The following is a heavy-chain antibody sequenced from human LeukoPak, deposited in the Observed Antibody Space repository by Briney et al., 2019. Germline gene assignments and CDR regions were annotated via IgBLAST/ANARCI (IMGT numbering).Heavy chain of an antibody. CDR2: IYDSGST. J-gene: IGHJ5*02. D-gene: IGHD3-10*01. Sequence: SETLSLACTVSGGSISSYYWGWIRQPPGKGLEWIGSIYDSGSTYYNPSLKSRVTISVDTSKNQFPLKLNSVTAADTAVYYCARHYGPWGQGTLVTVSS. V-gene: IGHV4-39*01. CDR3: ARHYGP. CDR1: GGSISSYY.